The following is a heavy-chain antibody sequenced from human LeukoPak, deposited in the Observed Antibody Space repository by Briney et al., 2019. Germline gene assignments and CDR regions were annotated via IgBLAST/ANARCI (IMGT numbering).Heavy chain of an antibody. CDR1: GFTTISNY. J-gene: IGHJ4*02. CDR3: ARALYYYDSSGYIDY. D-gene: IGHD3-22*01. Sequence: PGGSLRLSCAASGFTTISNYMSWVRQAPGREVHWVSVIYSGGSTYYADSVKGRFTISRDNSKNTLYLQMNSLRPEDTAVYYYARALYYYDSSGYIDYWGQGTLVTVSS. V-gene: IGHV3-53*01. CDR2: IYSGGST.